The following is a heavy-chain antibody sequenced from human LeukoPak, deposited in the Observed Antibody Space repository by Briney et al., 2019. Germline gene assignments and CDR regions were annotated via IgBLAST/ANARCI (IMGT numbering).Heavy chain of an antibody. D-gene: IGHD2-2*01. J-gene: IGHJ4*02. CDR3: ARVLLPGAG. Sequence: GGSLRLSCAVSGFIFSGYSMIWVRQRPGKGLECISFISSESTTIEYADSVKGRFTISRDDANNSLFLTMNNLRADDTAVYYCARVLLPGAGWGQGTLVTVSS. CDR1: GFIFSGYS. V-gene: IGHV3-48*01. CDR2: ISSESTTI.